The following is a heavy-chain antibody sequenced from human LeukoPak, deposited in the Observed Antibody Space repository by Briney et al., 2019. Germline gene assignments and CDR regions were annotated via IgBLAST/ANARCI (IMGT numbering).Heavy chain of an antibody. Sequence: SETLSLTCAVYGGSFSGYYWSWIRQPPGKGLEWIGEINHSGSTNYNPDLKSRVNISVDTSKNQFSLKLSSVTAADTAVYYCASLSIVVVPAARRIYGMDVWGQGTTVTVSS. V-gene: IGHV4-34*01. CDR2: INHSGST. CDR1: GGSFSGYY. J-gene: IGHJ6*02. CDR3: ASLSIVVVPAARRIYGMDV. D-gene: IGHD2-2*01.